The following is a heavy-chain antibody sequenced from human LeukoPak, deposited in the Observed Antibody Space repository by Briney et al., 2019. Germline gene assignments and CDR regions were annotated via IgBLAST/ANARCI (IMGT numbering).Heavy chain of an antibody. D-gene: IGHD3-22*01. J-gene: IGHJ4*02. CDR1: GGTFSSYA. CDR2: IIPIFGTA. CDR3: ARPYYYDSSGYYSPYFDY. V-gene: IGHV1-69*13. Sequence: RASVNVSCKASGGTFSSYAISWVRQAPGQGLEWMGGIIPIFGTANYAQKFQGRVTITADESTSTAYMELSSLRSEDTAVYYCARPYYYDSSGYYSPYFDYWGQGTLATVSS.